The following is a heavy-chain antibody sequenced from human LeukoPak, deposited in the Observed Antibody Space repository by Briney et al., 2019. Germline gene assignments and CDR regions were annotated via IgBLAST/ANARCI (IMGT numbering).Heavy chain of an antibody. J-gene: IGHJ6*02. D-gene: IGHD6-13*01. CDR3: ARTVAKQQLEYYYYGMDV. Sequence: ASVKVSCKASGYTFTSYDINWVRQATGQGLEWMGRMNPNSGNTGYAQKFQGRVTMTRNTSISTAYMELSSLRSEDTAVYYCARTVAKQQLEYYYYGMDVWGQGTTVTVSS. CDR1: GYTFTSYD. V-gene: IGHV1-8*01. CDR2: MNPNSGNT.